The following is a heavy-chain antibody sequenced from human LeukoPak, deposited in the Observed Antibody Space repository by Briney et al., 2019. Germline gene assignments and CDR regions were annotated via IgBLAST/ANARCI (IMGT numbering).Heavy chain of an antibody. D-gene: IGHD2-21*02. Sequence: SETLSLTCTVSGGSINSYYWTWIRQPPGKRLEWIGYIYYTGNTNYNPSLESRVTISVDTSKNQFSLNLNSVTAADTALYYCARLRYGGDLIFDLWGQGALVTVSS. CDR1: GGSINSYY. CDR3: ARLRYGGDLIFDL. CDR2: IYYTGNT. V-gene: IGHV4-59*08. J-gene: IGHJ4*02.